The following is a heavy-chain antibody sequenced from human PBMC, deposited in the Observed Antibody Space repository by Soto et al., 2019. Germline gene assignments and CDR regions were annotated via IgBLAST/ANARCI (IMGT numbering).Heavy chain of an antibody. CDR1: GGSISSGDYY. Sequence: QVQLQESGPGLVKPSQTLSLTCTVSGGSISSGDYYWSWIRQPPGKGLEWIGYIYYSGSTYYNTSLKSRVTIPVDPSKNQFSLKLSSVTAADTAVYYCARRRITTPGSGMDVWGQGTTVTVSS. CDR2: IYYSGST. J-gene: IGHJ6*02. CDR3: ARRRITTPGSGMDV. V-gene: IGHV4-30-4*01. D-gene: IGHD3-3*01.